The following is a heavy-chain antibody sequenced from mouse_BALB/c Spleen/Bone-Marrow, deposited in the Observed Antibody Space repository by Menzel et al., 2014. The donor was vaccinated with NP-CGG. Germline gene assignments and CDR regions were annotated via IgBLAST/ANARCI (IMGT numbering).Heavy chain of an antibody. CDR3: RAYYRYDGFAMDN. Sequence: VQLQQSGAELVSRGASVTLSCKASGYTFTDYEMHWVKQTPVHGLEWIGAIDPETGGTAYNQKFKGKATLTADKSSSTAYMELRSLTSEDSAVYYCRAYYRYDGFAMDNDGQATAVT. J-gene: IGHJ4*01. CDR1: GYTFTDYE. D-gene: IGHD2-14*01. CDR2: IDPETGGT. V-gene: IGHV1-15*01.